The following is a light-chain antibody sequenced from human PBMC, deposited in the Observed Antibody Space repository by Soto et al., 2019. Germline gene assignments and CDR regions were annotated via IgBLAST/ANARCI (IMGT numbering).Light chain of an antibody. CDR2: GGS. J-gene: IGKJ4*01. CDR1: QTVDDRY. Sequence: EIVLTQTPGIVSLSPGERAILSCRASQTVDDRYLAWYQQKHGQPPRLLIYGGSNRARGIPDRFGGSGSGTDFTLTISRLEPEDFAVYYCQQYGSSLLLTFGGGTKVDIK. CDR3: QQYGSSLLLT. V-gene: IGKV3-20*01.